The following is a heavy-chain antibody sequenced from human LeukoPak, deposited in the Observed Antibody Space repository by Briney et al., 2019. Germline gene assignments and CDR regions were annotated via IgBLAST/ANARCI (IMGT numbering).Heavy chain of an antibody. CDR3: AGAPDFWSGYCDY. V-gene: IGHV1-2*02. D-gene: IGHD3-3*01. Sequence: GASVKVSCKASGYTFTGYYMHWVRQAPGQGLEWMGWINPNSGGTNYAQKFQGRVTMTRDTSISTAYMELSRLRSDDTAVYYCAGAPDFWSGYCDYWGQGTLVTVSS. CDR2: INPNSGGT. J-gene: IGHJ4*02. CDR1: GYTFTGYY.